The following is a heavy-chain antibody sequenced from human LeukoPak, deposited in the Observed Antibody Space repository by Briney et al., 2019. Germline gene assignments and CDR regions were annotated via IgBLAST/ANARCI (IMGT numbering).Heavy chain of an antibody. D-gene: IGHD3-9*01. CDR1: GYTFTSYG. Sequence: ASVKVSCKASGYTFTSYGISWVRQAPGQGLEWMGWISAYNGNTNYAQKLQGRVTMTTDTSTSTAYMELRNLRSDDTAVYYCARLYYDILTGYYSADYWGQGTLVTVSS. V-gene: IGHV1-18*04. CDR2: ISAYNGNT. CDR3: ARLYYDILTGYYSADY. J-gene: IGHJ4*02.